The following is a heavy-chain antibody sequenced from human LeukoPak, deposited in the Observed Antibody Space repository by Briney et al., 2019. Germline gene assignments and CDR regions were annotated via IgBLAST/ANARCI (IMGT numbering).Heavy chain of an antibody. CDR3: AESGNPYDFLTS. Sequence: SETLSLTCIVSGGSISSYYWSWIRQPPGKGLEWIGYISRSGSTNYNPSLKSRVTISVDTSKNQFSLKLSSVTAADTAVYFCAESGNPYDFLTSWGQGTLVTVSS. J-gene: IGHJ4*02. CDR2: ISRSGST. V-gene: IGHV4-59*01. D-gene: IGHD3-9*01. CDR1: GGSISSYY.